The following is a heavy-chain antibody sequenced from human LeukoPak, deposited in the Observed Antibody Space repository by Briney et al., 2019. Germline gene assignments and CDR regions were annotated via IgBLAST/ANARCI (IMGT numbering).Heavy chain of an antibody. Sequence: SVKVSCKASGGTFSSYAISWARQAPGQGLEWMGRIIPILGIANYAQKFQGRVTITADKSTSTAYMELSSLRSEDTAVYYCARSPRYGVRGKPPSPKDDLDYWGRGTLVTVSS. V-gene: IGHV1-69*04. J-gene: IGHJ4*02. CDR3: ARSPRYGVRGKPPSPKDDLDY. CDR1: GGTFSSYA. CDR2: IIPILGIA. D-gene: IGHD3-10*01.